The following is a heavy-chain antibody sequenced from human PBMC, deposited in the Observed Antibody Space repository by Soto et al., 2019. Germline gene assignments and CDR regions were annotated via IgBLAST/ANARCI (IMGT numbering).Heavy chain of an antibody. J-gene: IGHJ5*02. CDR2: IYYSGST. V-gene: IGHV4-31*03. CDR3: ARDLCLSTSCYLGWFDP. CDR1: GGSISSGGYY. D-gene: IGHD2-2*01. Sequence: SETLSLTCTVSGGSISSGGYYWSWIRQHPGKGLEWIGYIYYSGSTYYNPSLKSRVTISVDTSKNQFSLKLSSVTAADTAVYYCARDLCLSTSCYLGWFDPWGQGTLVTVSS.